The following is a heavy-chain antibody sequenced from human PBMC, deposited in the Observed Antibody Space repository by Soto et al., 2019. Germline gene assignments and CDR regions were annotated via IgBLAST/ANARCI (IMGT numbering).Heavy chain of an antibody. CDR1: GGSIRTYY. J-gene: IGHJ6*01. V-gene: IGHV4-59*01. Sequence: SETRSLTCPVSGGSIRTYYCSWILQPPWKGLEWIGYLYYSGSTNYNPSLKSRVTISVDTSKNQSSLKLSSVTAADTAVYYCATDLGSSTSCYRCHYGMDVWGPGTTVPVSS. CDR2: LYYSGST. D-gene: IGHD2-2*01. CDR3: ATDLGSSTSCYRCHYGMDV.